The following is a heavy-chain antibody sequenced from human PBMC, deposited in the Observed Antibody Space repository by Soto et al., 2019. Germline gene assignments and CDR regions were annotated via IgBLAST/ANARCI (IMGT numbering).Heavy chain of an antibody. CDR3: ARDMYSCGWFDY. CDR1: GFTCSRYG. CDR2: IWYDGSNK. D-gene: IGHD6-19*01. Sequence: QVQLVESGGGVVQPGRSLRLSCAASGFTCSRYGMHWVRQAPGKGLEWVAVIWYDGSNKYYSDSVKVRFTISRDNSKNTLYLQMHRLRVEDGDVYYCARDMYSCGWFDYWGQGTLVTVSS. J-gene: IGHJ4*02. V-gene: IGHV3-33*01.